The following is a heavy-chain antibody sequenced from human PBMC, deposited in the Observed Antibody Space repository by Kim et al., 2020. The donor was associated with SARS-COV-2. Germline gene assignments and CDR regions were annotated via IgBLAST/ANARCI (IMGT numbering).Heavy chain of an antibody. Sequence: ASVKVSCRASGYSFSDYYMYWVRQAPGQGLEWMGWINPNSGGTKYAQKFQGRVTMTRDTSTSTAYMELSRLRSDDTAVYYCTSIAGELFLWGQGTLGTDS. V-gene: IGHV1-2*02. CDR2: INPNSGGT. J-gene: IGHJ4*02. D-gene: IGHD3-10*01. CDR1: GYSFSDYY. CDR3: TSIAGELFL.